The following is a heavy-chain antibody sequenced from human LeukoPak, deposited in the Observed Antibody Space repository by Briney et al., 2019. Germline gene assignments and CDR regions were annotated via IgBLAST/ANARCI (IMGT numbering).Heavy chain of an antibody. CDR1: GGSFSGYH. CDR3: ARGRGYNSFDY. D-gene: IGHD3-16*02. CDR2: INHSGST. Sequence: PSETLSLTCAVYGGSFSGYHWSWIRQPPGKGPEWIGEINHSGSTNYNPSLKSRITISVDTSKNQFSLKLTSVTAADTAVYYCARGRGYNSFDYWGQGTLVTVSS. V-gene: IGHV4-34*01. J-gene: IGHJ4*02.